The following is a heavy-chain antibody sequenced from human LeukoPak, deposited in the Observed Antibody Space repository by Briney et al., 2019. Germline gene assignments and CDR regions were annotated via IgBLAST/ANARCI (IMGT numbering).Heavy chain of an antibody. V-gene: IGHV1-18*01. CDR1: GYTFTSYG. CDR2: ISAYNGNT. CDR3: ARDGIRQWLDHLGPRSPPGVDY. D-gene: IGHD6-19*01. J-gene: IGHJ4*02. Sequence: GASVKVSCKASGYTFTSYGISWVRQAPGQGLEWMGWISAYNGNTNYAQKLQGRVTMTTDTSTSTAYMELRSLRSDDTAVYYCARDGIRQWLDHLGPRSPPGVDYWGQGTLVTVSS.